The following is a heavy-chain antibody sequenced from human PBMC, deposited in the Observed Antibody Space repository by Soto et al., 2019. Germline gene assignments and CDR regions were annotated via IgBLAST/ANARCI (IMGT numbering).Heavy chain of an antibody. D-gene: IGHD1-7*01. Sequence: SETLSLTCAVSGGSFTSNNWWTWVRQPPGQGLEWIGEIYRTGSTNYNPSLKSRATISLDKSENQFSLKVTSLTAADTAVYYCASRDPGTSVDYWGQGTLVTVSS. V-gene: IGHV4-4*02. J-gene: IGHJ4*02. CDR3: ASRDPGTSVDY. CDR1: GGSFTSNNW. CDR2: IYRTGST.